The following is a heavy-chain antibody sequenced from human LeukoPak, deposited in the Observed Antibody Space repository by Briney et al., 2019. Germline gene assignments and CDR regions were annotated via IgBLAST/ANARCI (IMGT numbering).Heavy chain of an antibody. J-gene: IGHJ4*02. CDR3: ARTIRNSGYGGFPIDY. D-gene: IGHD5-12*01. CDR1: GGSISSGGYY. CDR2: IYYSGST. V-gene: IGHV4-31*03. Sequence: SETLSLTCTVSGGSISSGGYYWSWIRQHPGKGLEWIGYIYYSGSTYYNPSLKSRVTISVDTSKNQFSLKLSSVIAADTAVYYCARTIRNSGYGGFPIDYWGQGTLVSVSS.